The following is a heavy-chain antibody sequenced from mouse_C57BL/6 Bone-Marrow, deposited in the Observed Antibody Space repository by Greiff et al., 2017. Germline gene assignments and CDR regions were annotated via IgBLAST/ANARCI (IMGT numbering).Heavy chain of an antibody. V-gene: IGHV1-64*01. Sequence: VQLQQPGAELVKPGASVKLSCKASGYTFTSYWMHWVKQRPGQGLEWIGMIHPNSGSTNYNETFKSKATLTVDKSSSTAYMQLSSLTSEDAAVYYGARGGLITTVVRDYAMDYWGQGTSVTVSS. CDR2: IHPNSGST. CDR1: GYTFTSYW. J-gene: IGHJ4*01. D-gene: IGHD1-1*01. CDR3: ARGGLITTVVRDYAMDY.